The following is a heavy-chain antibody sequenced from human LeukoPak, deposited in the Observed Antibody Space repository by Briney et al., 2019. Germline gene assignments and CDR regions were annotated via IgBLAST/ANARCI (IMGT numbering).Heavy chain of an antibody. V-gene: IGHV3-23*01. CDR1: GFTFSSYA. CDR3: ATCPSSGWYGGDY. CDR2: ISGSGGST. D-gene: IGHD6-19*01. Sequence: GGSLRLSCAASGFTFSSYAMSWVRQAPGKGLEWVSAISGSGGSTYYADSVKGRFTISRDNSKNTLYLQMNSLRAEDTAVYYCATCPSSGWYGGDYWGQGTLVTVSS. J-gene: IGHJ4*02.